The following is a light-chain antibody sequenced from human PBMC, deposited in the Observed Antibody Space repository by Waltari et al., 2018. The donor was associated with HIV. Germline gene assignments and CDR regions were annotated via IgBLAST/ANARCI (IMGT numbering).Light chain of an antibody. CDR3: QQRDNWPLT. J-gene: IGKJ4*01. V-gene: IGKV3-11*01. CDR2: AAS. Sequence: ELVLTQSPATLSLSPGDRATLSGRASQTVSSSLGWYQQKPGQAPMLLIYAASYRATGIPARFSGSGSETDFTLTISGLEPEDFAVYYCQQRDNWPLTFGGGTKVEIK. CDR1: QTVSSS.